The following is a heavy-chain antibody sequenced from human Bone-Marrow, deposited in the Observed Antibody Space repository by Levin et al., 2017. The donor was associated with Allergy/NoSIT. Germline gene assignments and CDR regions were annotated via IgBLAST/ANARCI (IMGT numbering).Heavy chain of an antibody. CDR2: IYYIWPT. J-gene: IGHJ4*01. V-gene: IGHV4-39*07. CDR3: AREGTHQSWDY. D-gene: IGHD1/OR15-1a*01. Sequence: SETLSLTCTVSGDSISSSTYYWVWIRQPPGKGLEWIGCIYYIWPTYYNPSLKSLVTISVDTSKNQFSLKLTSMTAAETAVYYCAREGTHQSWDYWGHGTLVSVSS. CDR1: GDSISSSTYY.